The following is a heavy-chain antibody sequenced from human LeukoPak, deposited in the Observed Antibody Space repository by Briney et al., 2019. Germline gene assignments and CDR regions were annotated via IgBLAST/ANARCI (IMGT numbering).Heavy chain of an antibody. V-gene: IGHV3-21*01. Sequence: GGSLRLSCAASGFNFRTYSMNWVRQAPEKGLEWVSCISSSSSHIYYADSVKGRFTISRDNAKNSLYLQMNSLRAEDTAVYYCAREAIVLPADDYYYYYMDVWGKGTTVTVSS. CDR3: AREAIVLPADDYYYYYMDV. CDR2: ISSSSSHI. D-gene: IGHD2-2*01. CDR1: GFNFRTYS. J-gene: IGHJ6*03.